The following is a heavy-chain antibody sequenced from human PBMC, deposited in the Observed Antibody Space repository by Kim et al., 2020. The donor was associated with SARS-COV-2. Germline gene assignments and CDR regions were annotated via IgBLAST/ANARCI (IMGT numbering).Heavy chain of an antibody. D-gene: IGHD3-10*01. CDR3: ARGPYYILGRFRYSYY. CDR1: GFTFSSYA. V-gene: IGHV3-30-3*01. CDR2: ISYDGSNK. J-gene: IGHJ6*01. Sequence: GGSLRLSCAASGFTFSSYAMHWVRQAPGKGLEWVAVISYDGSNKYYADSVKGRFTISRDNSKNTLYLQMNSLRAEDTALYYCARGPYYILGRFRYSYY.